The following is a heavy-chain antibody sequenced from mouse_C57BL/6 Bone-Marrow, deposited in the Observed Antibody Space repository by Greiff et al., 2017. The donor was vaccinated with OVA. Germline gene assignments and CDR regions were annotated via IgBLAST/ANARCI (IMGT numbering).Heavy chain of an antibody. D-gene: IGHD1-1*01. Sequence: QVQLQQPGAELVKPGASVKMSCKASGYTFTSYWITWVKQRPGQGLEWIGDIYPDSGSTKYNEKFKSKATLTVDTSSSTAYMQLSSLTSEDSAVYYCARWITTVVARDYWGQGTTLTVSS. CDR1: GYTFTSYW. CDR2: IYPDSGST. J-gene: IGHJ2*01. V-gene: IGHV1-55*01. CDR3: ARWITTVVARDY.